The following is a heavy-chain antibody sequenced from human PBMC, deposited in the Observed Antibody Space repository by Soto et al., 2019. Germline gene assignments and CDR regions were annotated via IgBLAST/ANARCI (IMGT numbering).Heavy chain of an antibody. CDR1: GYTLTELS. D-gene: IGHD3-10*01. CDR3: ATVLDTDMVRGVHFDY. V-gene: IGHV1-24*01. CDR2: FDPEDGET. J-gene: IGHJ4*02. Sequence: ASVKVSCKVSGYTLTELSMHWVRQAPGKGLEWMGGFDPEDGETIYAQKFQGRVTMTEDTSTDTAYMELSSLRSEDTAVYYCATVLDTDMVRGVHFDYWGQGTLVTVSS.